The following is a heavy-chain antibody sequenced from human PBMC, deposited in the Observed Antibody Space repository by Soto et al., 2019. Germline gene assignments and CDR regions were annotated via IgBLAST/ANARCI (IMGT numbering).Heavy chain of an antibody. D-gene: IGHD3-22*01. CDR2: VIPMFPKA. J-gene: IGHJ4*02. CDR3: ARCHSDSSGPGYLDS. V-gene: IGHV1-69*06. Sequence: QVRLVQSEAEVKKAGSSVKVSCKASGGTFISDAVTWVRQAPGQGLEWMEGVIPMFPKANYAQKFQGRATITADKSTSTVYMELHSLKSEDTALYYCARCHSDSSGPGYLDSWGQGTLVTVTS. CDR1: GGTFISDA.